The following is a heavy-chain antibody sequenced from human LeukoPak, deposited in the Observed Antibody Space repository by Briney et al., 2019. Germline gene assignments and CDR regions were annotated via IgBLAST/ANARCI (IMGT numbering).Heavy chain of an antibody. CDR2: IIPIFGTA. CDR1: GGTFSSYA. J-gene: IGHJ3*02. D-gene: IGHD3-10*01. Sequence: GASVKVSCKASGGTFSSYAISWVRQAPGQGLEWMGGIIPIFGTANYAQKFQGRVTITADKSTSTAYIELSSLRSEDTAVYYCARDLVLLRGAFDIWGQGTMVTVSS. CDR3: ARDLVLLRGAFDI. V-gene: IGHV1-69*06.